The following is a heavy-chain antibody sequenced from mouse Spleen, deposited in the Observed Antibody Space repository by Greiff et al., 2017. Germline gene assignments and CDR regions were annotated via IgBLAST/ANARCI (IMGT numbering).Heavy chain of an antibody. V-gene: IGHV1-81*01. D-gene: IGHD1-1*01. CDR1: GYTFTSYG. Sequence: VQLQQSGAELARPGASVKLSCTASGYTFTSYGISWVKQRTGQGLEWIGEIYPRSGNTYYNEKFKGKATLTADKSSSTAYMELRSLTSEDSAVYFCNYDGSYPFAYWGQGTLVTVSA. J-gene: IGHJ3*01. CDR2: IYPRSGNT. CDR3: NYDGSYPFAY.